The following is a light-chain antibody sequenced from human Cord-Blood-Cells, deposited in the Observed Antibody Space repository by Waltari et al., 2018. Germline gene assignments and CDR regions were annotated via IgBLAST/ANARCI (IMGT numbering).Light chain of an antibody. CDR1: KLGDKY. J-gene: IGLJ2*01. Sequence: SYELTQPPSVSVSPGQTASITCSGDKLGDKYACWYQQKPGQSPVLVIYQDSKRPSAIPERFSGSNSGNTSTLTISGTQARDEADYYCQAWDSSTVVFGGGTKLTVL. V-gene: IGLV3-1*01. CDR3: QAWDSSTVV. CDR2: QDS.